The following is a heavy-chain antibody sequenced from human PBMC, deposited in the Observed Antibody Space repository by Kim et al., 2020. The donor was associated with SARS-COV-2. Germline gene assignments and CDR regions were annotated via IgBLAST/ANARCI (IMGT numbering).Heavy chain of an antibody. V-gene: IGHV3-33*01. D-gene: IGHD5-12*01. J-gene: IGHJ3*02. CDR3: AGEMATIYGFDI. Sequence: YYADSVKCRFTISRANSKNTLYLLMNSLRGEATAVYYCAGEMATIYGFDIWGQRTMVTVSS.